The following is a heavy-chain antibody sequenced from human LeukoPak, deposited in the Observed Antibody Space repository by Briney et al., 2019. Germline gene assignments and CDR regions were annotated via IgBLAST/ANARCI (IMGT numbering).Heavy chain of an antibody. CDR2: ISGSGGST. V-gene: IGHV3-23*01. Sequence: GGSLRLSCAVSGFTFSNNGMSWVRQAPGKGLEWVSAISGSGGSTYYADSVKGRFTISRDNAENSLYLQMNSLRVEDTAVYYCARAPTVLVGYCSSSSCHADYWGQGTLVTVSS. CDR3: ARAPTVLVGYCSSSSCHADY. CDR1: GFTFSNNG. D-gene: IGHD2-2*01. J-gene: IGHJ4*02.